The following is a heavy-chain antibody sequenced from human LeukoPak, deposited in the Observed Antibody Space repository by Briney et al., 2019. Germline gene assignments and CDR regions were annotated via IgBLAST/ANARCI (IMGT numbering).Heavy chain of an antibody. V-gene: IGHV3-33*01. CDR1: GFTFTDYG. J-gene: IGHJ6*02. Sequence: GGSLRLSCETSGFTFTDYGMEWVRQAPGKGLEWVARIWLVGDDHYGDSVKGRFTISRDNAKNTVFLQMDSLRADDTAVYYCARDRFGMDVWGQGITVTVSS. D-gene: IGHD3-16*01. CDR2: IWLVGDD. CDR3: ARDRFGMDV.